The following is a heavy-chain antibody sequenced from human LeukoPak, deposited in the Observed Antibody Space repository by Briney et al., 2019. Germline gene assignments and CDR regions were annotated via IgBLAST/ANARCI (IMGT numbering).Heavy chain of an antibody. CDR2: ISSSSSYI. Sequence: GGSLRLSCAASGFTFSSYSMNWVRQAPGKGLEWVSSISSSSSYIYYADSVKGRFTISRDNAKNSLYLQMNSLRAEDTAVYYCARGRERWLQLPFDYWGQGTLVTVSS. V-gene: IGHV3-21*01. CDR1: GFTFSSYS. D-gene: IGHD5-24*01. J-gene: IGHJ4*02. CDR3: ARGRERWLQLPFDY.